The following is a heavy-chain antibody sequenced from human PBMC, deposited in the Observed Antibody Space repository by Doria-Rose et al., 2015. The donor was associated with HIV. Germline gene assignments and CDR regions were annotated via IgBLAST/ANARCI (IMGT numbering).Heavy chain of an antibody. D-gene: IGHD6-13*01. J-gene: IGHJ4*02. CDR3: ARIKSSRWYHKYYFDF. Sequence: QITLKESGPVLVKPTETLTLTCTVSGVSLSSPGMGVSWIRQPPGKALEWLANIFSNDERSYTPSLKSRLTISRATSKSQVVLTMTDMDPVGTATYYCARIKSSRWYHKYYFDFWGQGTLVIVSA. CDR1: GVSLSSPGMG. CDR2: IFSNDER. V-gene: IGHV2-26*01.